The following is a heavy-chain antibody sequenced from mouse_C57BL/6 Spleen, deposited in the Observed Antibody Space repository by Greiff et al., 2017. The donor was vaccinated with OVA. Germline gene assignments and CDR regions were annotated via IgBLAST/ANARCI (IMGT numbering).Heavy chain of an antibody. CDR2: INPSTGGT. V-gene: IGHV1-42*01. D-gene: IGHD2-3*01. J-gene: IGHJ1*03. CDR3: ARWLLPPDWDFDV. Sequence: VQLQQSGPELVKPGASVKISCKASGYSFTGYYMNWVKQSPEKSLEWIGEINPSTGGTTYNQKFKAKATLTVDKSSSTAYMQLKSLTSEDSAVYYCARWLLPPDWDFDVWGTGTTVTVSS. CDR1: GYSFTGYY.